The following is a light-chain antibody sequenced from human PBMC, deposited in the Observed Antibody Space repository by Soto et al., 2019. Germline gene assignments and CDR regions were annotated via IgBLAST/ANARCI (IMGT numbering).Light chain of an antibody. V-gene: IGKV3-20*01. J-gene: IGKJ1*01. CDR1: QSISSNF. CDR2: GAS. CDR3: QQYGGSPRT. Sequence: EILFTQSPSTLSLSPGGGSTLSCRASQSISSNFLAWYQQKRGQGPRXXIHGASNRATGIPDRFSGSGSGTDLTITITRLEPEDCEVYYGQQYGGSPRTFGQGTKVDIK.